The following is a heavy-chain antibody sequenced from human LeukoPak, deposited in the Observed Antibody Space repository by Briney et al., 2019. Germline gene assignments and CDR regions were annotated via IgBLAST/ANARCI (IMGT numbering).Heavy chain of an antibody. CDR3: ARNNGMDV. Sequence: GGSLRLSCAASGFTLSNHWMTWVRQVPGRGPEWVANVNRDGSETYYLDSVKGRFTISKDNAKNSLYLQMNSLRAEGTALYHCARNNGMDVWGQGTTVIVSS. V-gene: IGHV3-7*03. CDR2: VNRDGSET. CDR1: GFTLSNHW. J-gene: IGHJ6*02.